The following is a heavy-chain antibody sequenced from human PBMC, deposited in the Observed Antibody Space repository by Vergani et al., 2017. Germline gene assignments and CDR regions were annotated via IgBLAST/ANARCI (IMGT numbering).Heavy chain of an antibody. D-gene: IGHD5-18*01. CDR2: ISYDGSNK. CDR1: GFTFSSYA. Sequence: QVQLVESGGGVVQPGRSLRLSCAASGFTFSSYAMHWVRQAPGKGLEWVAVISYDGSNKYYADSVKGRFTISRDNSKNTLYLQMNSLRAEDTAVYYCARDTWIQLWPGDYYYYYYRDVWGKGSTVTVSS. CDR3: ARDTWIQLWPGDYYYYYYRDV. J-gene: IGHJ6*03. V-gene: IGHV3-30-3*01.